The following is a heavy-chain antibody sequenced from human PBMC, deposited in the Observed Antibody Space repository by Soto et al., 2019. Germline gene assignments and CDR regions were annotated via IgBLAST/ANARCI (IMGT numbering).Heavy chain of an antibody. Sequence: GGSLRLSCAASGFTFSSYAMSWVRQAPGKGLEWVSAISGSGGSTYYADSVKGRFTISRDNSKNTLYLQMNSLRAEDTAVYYCAKGDSSGYYSGRILPKPDYWGQGTLVTVSS. D-gene: IGHD3-22*01. CDR2: ISGSGGST. V-gene: IGHV3-23*01. CDR3: AKGDSSGYYSGRILPKPDY. J-gene: IGHJ4*02. CDR1: GFTFSSYA.